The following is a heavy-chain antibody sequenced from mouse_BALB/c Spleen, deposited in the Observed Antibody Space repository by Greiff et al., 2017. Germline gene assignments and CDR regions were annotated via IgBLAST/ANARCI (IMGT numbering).Heavy chain of an antibody. CDR1: GFTFSSYG. J-gene: IGHJ1*01. D-gene: IGHD2-1*01. CDR2: INSNGGST. Sequence: EVMLVESGGGLVQPGGSLKLSCAASGFTFSSYGMSWVRQTPDKRLELVATINSNGGSTYYPDSVRGRFTISRDNAKNTLYLQMSSLKSEDTAMYYCARDQGYGNYEGYFDVWGAGTTVTVSS. V-gene: IGHV5-6-3*01. CDR3: ARDQGYGNYEGYFDV.